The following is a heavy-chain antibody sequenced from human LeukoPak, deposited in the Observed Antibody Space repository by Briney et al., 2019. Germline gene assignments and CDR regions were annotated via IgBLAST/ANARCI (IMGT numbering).Heavy chain of an antibody. D-gene: IGHD3-22*01. CDR2: INHSGST. V-gene: IGHV4-34*01. CDR1: GGSFSGYY. CDR3: ARGHVTMIVVVITAALAFDI. J-gene: IGHJ3*02. Sequence: SETLSLTCAVYGGSFSGYYWSWIRQPPGKGLEWIGEINHSGSTNYNPSLESRVTISVDTSKNQFSLKLSSVTAADTAVYYCARGHVTMIVVVITAALAFDIWGQGTMVTVSS.